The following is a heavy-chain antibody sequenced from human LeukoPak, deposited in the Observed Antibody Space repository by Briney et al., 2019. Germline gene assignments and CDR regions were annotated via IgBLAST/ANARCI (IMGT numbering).Heavy chain of an antibody. Sequence: PSETLSLTCTVSGGSISSYYWSWIRQPPGKGLEWIGYIYYSGSTNYYPSLKSRVTISVDTSKNQSSLKLSSVTAADTAVYYCARDLRYFDYYYYMDVWGKGTTVTVSS. J-gene: IGHJ6*03. V-gene: IGHV4-59*01. D-gene: IGHD3-9*01. CDR1: GGSISSYY. CDR2: IYYSGST. CDR3: ARDLRYFDYYYYMDV.